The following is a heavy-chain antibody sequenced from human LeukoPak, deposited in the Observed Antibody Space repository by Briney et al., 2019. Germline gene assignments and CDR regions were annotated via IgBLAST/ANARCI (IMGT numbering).Heavy chain of an antibody. D-gene: IGHD6-19*01. V-gene: IGHV3-30*04. J-gene: IGHJ4*02. CDR1: GFTFSNYA. Sequence: QPGRSLRLSCVVSGFTFSNYAMHWVRQAPGKGLEWVAFISYDGSNKYYADSVKGRFTISRDNSKNTLYLQMNSLRAEDTAVYYCARDLDSSGWGTRGYFDYWGQGTLVTVSS. CDR3: ARDLDSSGWGTRGYFDY. CDR2: ISYDGSNK.